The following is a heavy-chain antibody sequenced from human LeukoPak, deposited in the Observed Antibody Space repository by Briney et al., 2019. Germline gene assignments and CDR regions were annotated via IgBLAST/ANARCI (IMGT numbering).Heavy chain of an antibody. CDR2: IIPIFGTA. CDR3: ARNRGFWSGYYNYYYYGMDV. V-gene: IGHV1-69*13. CDR1: GGTFSSYA. Sequence: SVRVSCKASGGTFSSYAISWVRQAPGQGLEWMGGIIPIFGTANYAQKFQGRVTITADESTSTAYMELSSLRSEDTAVYYCARNRGFWSGYYNYYYYGMDVWGQGTTVTVSS. J-gene: IGHJ6*02. D-gene: IGHD3-3*01.